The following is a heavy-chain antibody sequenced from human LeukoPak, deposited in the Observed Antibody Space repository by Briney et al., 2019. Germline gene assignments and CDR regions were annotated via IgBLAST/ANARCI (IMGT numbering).Heavy chain of an antibody. CDR3: GGGREVVRGTRFYYFDY. D-gene: IGHD4-23*01. V-gene: IGHV3-23*01. CDR2: ISGSAEKT. J-gene: IGHJ4*02. CDR1: GFAFSSHA. Sequence: GESLRLSCAASGFAFSSHAMTWVRQAPGKGLEWVSSISGSAEKTYYADSVKGRFTISRDSSQKILNLQMNSLRADDTAVYSCGGGREVVRGTRFYYFDYWGQGTLVTVSS.